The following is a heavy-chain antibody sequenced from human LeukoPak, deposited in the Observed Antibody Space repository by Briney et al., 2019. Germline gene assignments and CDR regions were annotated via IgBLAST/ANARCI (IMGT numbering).Heavy chain of an antibody. V-gene: IGHV1-2*06. D-gene: IGHD5-18*01. J-gene: IGHJ4*02. Sequence: GASVKVSCKASGYTFTGYYMHWVRQAPGQGLEWMGRINPNSGGTNYAQKFQGRVTMTRDTSISTAYMELSRLRSDDTAVYYCARGVFSYGPNQDYWGQGTLVTVSS. CDR3: ARGVFSYGPNQDY. CDR1: GYTFTGYY. CDR2: INPNSGGT.